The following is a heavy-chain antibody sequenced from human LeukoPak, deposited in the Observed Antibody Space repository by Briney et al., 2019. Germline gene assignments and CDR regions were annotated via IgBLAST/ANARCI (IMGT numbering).Heavy chain of an antibody. D-gene: IGHD5-18*01. V-gene: IGHV1-8*03. Sequence: GASATVSRKASGYTFTGSYLHWVRQAPGQGLEWMGWINPNSGNTGYAQKFQGRVTITGNTSISTAYMELSSLRSEDTAVYYCARGGYSYGYLWGQGTLVTVSS. CDR3: ARGGYSYGYL. CDR1: GYTFTGSY. J-gene: IGHJ5*02. CDR2: INPNSGNT.